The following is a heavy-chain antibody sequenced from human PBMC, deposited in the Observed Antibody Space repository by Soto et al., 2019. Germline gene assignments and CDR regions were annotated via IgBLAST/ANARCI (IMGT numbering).Heavy chain of an antibody. D-gene: IGHD3-10*01. CDR3: AGSAPGEDAFDI. CDR1: GGSISSGGNY. Sequence: QVQLQESGPGLVKPSQTLSLTCTVSGGSISSGGNYWSWIRQHPGKGLEWIGYIYNSRSTHHNPSLVRRVSISPDTSKNQFSLRLTSVTAADMAVYYCAGSAPGEDAFDIWGQGTMVTVSS. J-gene: IGHJ3*02. V-gene: IGHV4-31*03. CDR2: IYNSRST.